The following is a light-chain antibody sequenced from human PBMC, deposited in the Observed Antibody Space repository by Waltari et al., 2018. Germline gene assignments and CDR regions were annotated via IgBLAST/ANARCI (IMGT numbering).Light chain of an antibody. Sequence: DIQMTQSPSTLSTSVGDRDTITCRASESISTWVAWYQQKPGQAPKLLIYRTSNLQSGVPPRFSGSGSGTEFTLTIRSLQPGDFATYFCQQYSYFSTFGQGTKLEIK. J-gene: IGKJ2*01. V-gene: IGKV1-5*03. CDR2: RTS. CDR3: QQYSYFST. CDR1: ESISTW.